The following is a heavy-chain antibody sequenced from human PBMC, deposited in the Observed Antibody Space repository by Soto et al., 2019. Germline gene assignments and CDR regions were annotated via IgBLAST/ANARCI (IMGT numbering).Heavy chain of an antibody. CDR1: GDSFTTDW. Sequence: GESLKISCKTSGDSFTTDWIGWARQMPGKGLEWMGVIYPGDSRTRYSPPFQGQVTISADKSISTAYLQWRSLKASDTALYYCATRRLLSPESSPWGPGTLVTVSS. CDR3: ATRRLLSPESSP. V-gene: IGHV5-51*01. CDR2: IYPGDSRT. J-gene: IGHJ5*02. D-gene: IGHD3-10*01.